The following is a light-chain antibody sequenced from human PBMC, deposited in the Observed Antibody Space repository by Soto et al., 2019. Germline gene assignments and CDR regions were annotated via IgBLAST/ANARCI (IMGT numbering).Light chain of an antibody. CDR3: QQYNSFPLT. CDR2: AAS. J-gene: IGKJ4*01. CDR1: QSMSSW. V-gene: IGKV1-5*01. Sequence: IRMIQKPRTMAASVGGIDTITCLASQSMSSWLAWYQQKPGKAPKSLIYAASTLHSGVPSKFSGSGSGTDFNLTLSSLQPEYFATYYYQQYNSFPLTVGGGTKVDIK.